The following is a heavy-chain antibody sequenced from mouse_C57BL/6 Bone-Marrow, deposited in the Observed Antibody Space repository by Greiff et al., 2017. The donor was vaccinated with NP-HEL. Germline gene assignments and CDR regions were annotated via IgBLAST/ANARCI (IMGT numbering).Heavy chain of an antibody. J-gene: IGHJ1*03. V-gene: IGHV3-6*01. D-gene: IGHD3-1*01. CDR2: ISYDGSN. CDR1: GYSITSGYY. Sequence: EESGPGLVKPSQSLSLTCSVTGYSITSGYYWNWIRQFPGNKLEWMGYISYDGSNNYNPSLKNRISITRDTSKNQFFLKLNSVTTEDTATYYCAREGLPSYWYFDVWGTGTTVTVSS. CDR3: AREGLPSYWYFDV.